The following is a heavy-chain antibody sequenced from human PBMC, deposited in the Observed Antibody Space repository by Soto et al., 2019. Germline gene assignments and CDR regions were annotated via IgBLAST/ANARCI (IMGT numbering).Heavy chain of an antibody. J-gene: IGHJ5*02. CDR1: GFTFDDYA. Sequence: EVQLVESGGGLVQPGRSLRLSCAASGFTFDDYAMHWVRQAPGKGLEWVSGISWNSGSIGYADSVKGRFTISRDNAKNSLYLQMNSLSAEDTALYYCATGAVAGTRDWFDPWGQGTLVTVSS. CDR2: ISWNSGSI. V-gene: IGHV3-9*01. CDR3: ATGAVAGTRDWFDP. D-gene: IGHD6-19*01.